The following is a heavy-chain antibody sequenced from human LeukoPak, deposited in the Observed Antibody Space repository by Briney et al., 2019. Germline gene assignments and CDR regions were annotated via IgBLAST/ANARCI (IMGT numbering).Heavy chain of an antibody. Sequence: SETLSLTCTVTGGAISIYYWSWIQQSPGKGLDWMGSNFYSGSTNSNPSLKSRVTISLDTSKTQYALNLSSVTAAATAIYYCARQNRGRNPAPNYTYPWGQGTLVTVSS. D-gene: IGHD1-7*01. V-gene: IGHV4-59*01. CDR3: ARQNRGRNPAPNYTYP. CDR1: GGAISIYY. CDR2: NFYSGST. J-gene: IGHJ5*02.